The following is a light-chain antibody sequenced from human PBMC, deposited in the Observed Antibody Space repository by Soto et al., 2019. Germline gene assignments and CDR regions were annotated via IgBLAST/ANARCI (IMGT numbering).Light chain of an antibody. V-gene: IGKV3-20*01. Sequence: IVLTQSPGTLSSSPGERATLSCRASQSVSTNNLAWYQQRPGQAPRLLIYGASRRATGSPDRFSGSGSGTDFTLTISRLEPEDLAVYYCQQYDNSVLTFGQGTKVEIK. CDR1: QSVSTNN. CDR2: GAS. CDR3: QQYDNSVLT. J-gene: IGKJ1*01.